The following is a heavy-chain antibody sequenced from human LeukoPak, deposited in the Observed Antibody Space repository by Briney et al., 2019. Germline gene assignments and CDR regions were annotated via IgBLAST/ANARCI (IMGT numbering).Heavy chain of an antibody. J-gene: IGHJ6*02. CDR3: ARSLLITRGFGMDV. D-gene: IGHD3-22*01. CDR2: IENSGST. CDR1: GGSISSYY. V-gene: IGHV4-59*01. Sequence: SETLSLTCTVSGGSISSYYWSWIRQPPGKGLEWIGYIENSGSTKYNPSLKSRVTISVDTSKNQFALKLSSVTAADTAVYFCARSLLITRGFGMDVWGRGTTVSVFS.